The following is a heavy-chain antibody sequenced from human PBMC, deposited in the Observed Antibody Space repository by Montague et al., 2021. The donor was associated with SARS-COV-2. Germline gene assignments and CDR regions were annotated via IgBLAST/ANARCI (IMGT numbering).Heavy chain of an antibody. D-gene: IGHD3-10*01. CDR2: INHGGST. Sequence: SETLSLTCAVHGTSFSGYHWNWIRQPPGKGLEWIGEINHGGSTKYSPSLKSRLTISADTSKNQFSLKLTSVAAAATAVYYCARLRDGVVPSPILGVGPYYSYYYMDVWGRGTTVTVSS. J-gene: IGHJ6*03. CDR3: ARLRDGVVPSPILGVGPYYSYYYMDV. V-gene: IGHV4-34*01. CDR1: GTSFSGYH.